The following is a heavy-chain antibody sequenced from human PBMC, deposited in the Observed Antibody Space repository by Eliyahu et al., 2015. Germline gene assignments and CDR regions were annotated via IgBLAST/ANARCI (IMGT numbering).Heavy chain of an antibody. Sequence: QVQLRQSGAGVLKTSETLLVTXTIXGEPFNGYYWSWIRQPPGQGLEWIGEVSHNRGTKYNPALETRVTISVDSYKNQFSLKVTSVTAADTALYFCATEGYYYDPGSTWIDSWGQGIQV. D-gene: IGHD3-3*01. J-gene: IGHJ5*01. V-gene: IGHV4-34*01. CDR3: ATEGYYYDPGSTWIDS. CDR1: GEPFNGYY. CDR2: VSHNRGT.